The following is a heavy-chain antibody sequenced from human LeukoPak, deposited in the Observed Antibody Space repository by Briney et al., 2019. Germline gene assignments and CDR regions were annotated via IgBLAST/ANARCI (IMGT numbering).Heavy chain of an antibody. Sequence: PGGSLRLSCAASGFTFSSYAMHWVRQAPGKGLEWVAVISYDGSNEYYADSVKGRFTISRDNSKNTLYLQMSSLRAEDTAVYYRANSLVAAGTGWFDPWGQGTLVTVSS. CDR1: GFTFSSYA. J-gene: IGHJ5*02. D-gene: IGHD6-13*01. V-gene: IGHV3-30*04. CDR2: ISYDGSNE. CDR3: ANSLVAAGTGWFDP.